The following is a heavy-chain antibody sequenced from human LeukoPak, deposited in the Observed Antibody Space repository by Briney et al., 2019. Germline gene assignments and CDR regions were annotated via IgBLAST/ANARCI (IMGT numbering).Heavy chain of an antibody. V-gene: IGHV4-34*01. D-gene: IGHD3-10*01. CDR3: ARGRVYGSGSYYAQGWFDP. J-gene: IGHJ5*02. Sequence: PSETLSLTCAVYGGSFSGYYWSWIRQPPGKGLEWIGEINHRGSTNYNPSLKGRVTISVDTSKNQFSLKLSSVTAADTAVYYCARGRVYGSGSYYAQGWFDPWGQGTLVTVSS. CDR2: INHRGST. CDR1: GGSFSGYY.